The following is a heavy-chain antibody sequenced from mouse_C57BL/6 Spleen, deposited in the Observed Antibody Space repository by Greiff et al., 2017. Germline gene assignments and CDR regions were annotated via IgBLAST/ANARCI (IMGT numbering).Heavy chain of an antibody. CDR2: FYPGSGSI. Sequence: VQLQQSGAELVKPGASVKLSCKASGYTFTEYTIHWVKQRSGQGLEWIGWFYPGSGSIKYNEKFKDKATLTADKSSSTVYMELSRLTSEDSAVYFCARHEEPAQRLRGYAMDYWGQGTSVTVSS. J-gene: IGHJ4*01. CDR3: ARHEEPAQRLRGYAMDY. CDR1: GYTFTEYT. D-gene: IGHD3-2*02. V-gene: IGHV1-62-2*01.